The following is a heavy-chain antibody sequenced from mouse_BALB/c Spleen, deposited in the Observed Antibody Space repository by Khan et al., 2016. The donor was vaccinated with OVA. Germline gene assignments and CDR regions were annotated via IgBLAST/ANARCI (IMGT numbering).Heavy chain of an antibody. V-gene: IGHV1S81*02. CDR1: GYTFTSYW. J-gene: IGHJ2*01. D-gene: IGHD1-1*01. CDR3: ARIKKIVATYFDY. CDR2: TNPTNGRT. Sequence: QVQLQQSGAELVKAGASVKMSCKASGYTFTSYWMHWVKQRLGQGLEWFAETNPTNGRTYYNEKFKSKATLTVAKSSSTAYMLLSSPTFEDSAIYYCARIKKIVATYFDYWGQGTTLTVSS.